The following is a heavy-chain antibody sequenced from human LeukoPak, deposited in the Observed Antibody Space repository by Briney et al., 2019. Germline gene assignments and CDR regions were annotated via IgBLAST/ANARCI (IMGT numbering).Heavy chain of an antibody. CDR1: GFTFSSYA. J-gene: IGHJ4*02. D-gene: IGHD3-22*01. V-gene: IGHV3-23*01. CDR3: AKFDVRYGYYDSSGYYAPFDY. Sequence: PGGSLGLSCAASGFTFSSYAMSWVRQAPGKGLEWVSAISGSGGSTYYADSVKGRFTISRDNSKNTLYLQMNSLRAEDTAVYYCAKFDVRYGYYDSSGYYAPFDYWGQGTLVTVSS. CDR2: ISGSGGST.